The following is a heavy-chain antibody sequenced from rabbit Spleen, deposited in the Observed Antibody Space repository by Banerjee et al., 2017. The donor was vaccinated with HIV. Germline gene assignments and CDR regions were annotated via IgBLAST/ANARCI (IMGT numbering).Heavy chain of an antibody. V-gene: IGHV1S7*01. CDR3: ARSTYGYDDYADLYYAAMDL. D-gene: IGHD6-1*01. J-gene: IGHJ6*01. Sequence: QLVESGGGLVQPGGSLKLSCKASGFTLSSYYMNWVRQAPGKGLEWIGYIDPLFGITYYANWVNGRFSISRENAQNTVFLQMTSLTAADTATYFCARSTYGYDDYADLYYAAMDLWGQGTLVTVS. CDR1: GFTLSSYY. CDR2: IDPLFGIT.